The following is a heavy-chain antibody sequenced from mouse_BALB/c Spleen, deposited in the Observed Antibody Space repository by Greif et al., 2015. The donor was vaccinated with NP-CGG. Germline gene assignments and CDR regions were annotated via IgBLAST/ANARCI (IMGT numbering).Heavy chain of an antibody. CDR1: GYTFTSYY. Sequence: VQLQQSGAELVKPGASVKLSCKASGYTFTSYYMYWVKQRPGQGLEWIGEINPSNGGTNFNEKFKSKATLTVDKSSSTAYMQLSSLTSEDSAVYYCTRLRVPYAMDYWGQGTSVTVSS. J-gene: IGHJ4*01. CDR2: INPSNGGT. CDR3: TRLRVPYAMDY. D-gene: IGHD2-14*01. V-gene: IGHV1S81*02.